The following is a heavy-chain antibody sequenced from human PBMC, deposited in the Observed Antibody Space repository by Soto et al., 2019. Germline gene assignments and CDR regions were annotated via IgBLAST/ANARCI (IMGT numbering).Heavy chain of an antibody. Sequence: SETLSLTCAVSGGSISSGGYYWSWIRQHPGKGLEWIGYIYYSGSTYYNPSLKSRVTISVDTSKNQFSLKLSSVTAADTAVYYCAREKCTNGVCGYFDYWGQGTLVTVSS. D-gene: IGHD2-8*01. CDR3: AREKCTNGVCGYFDY. J-gene: IGHJ4*02. CDR1: GGSISSGGYY. V-gene: IGHV4-31*11. CDR2: IYYSGST.